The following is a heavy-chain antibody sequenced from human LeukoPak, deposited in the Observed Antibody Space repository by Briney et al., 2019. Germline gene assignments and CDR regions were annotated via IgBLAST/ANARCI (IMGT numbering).Heavy chain of an antibody. Sequence: ASVQVSCKVSGYTLTELFMHWVRQPPGKGLEGMGGFDPEDSETIYAQKFQGRVTMTEDTSTDTAYMELSSLRSEDTAVYYCATIRGFSGYYHSWGQGTLVTVSS. V-gene: IGHV1-24*01. CDR1: GYTLTELF. CDR3: ATIRGFSGYYHS. J-gene: IGHJ4*02. D-gene: IGHD3-22*01. CDR2: FDPEDSET.